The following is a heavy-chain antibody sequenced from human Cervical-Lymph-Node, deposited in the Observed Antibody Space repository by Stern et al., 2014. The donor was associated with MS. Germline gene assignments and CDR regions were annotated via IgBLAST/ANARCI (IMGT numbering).Heavy chain of an antibody. CDR3: AREGEYCSGSRCYPFLDY. D-gene: IGHD2-15*01. V-gene: IGHV4-59*01. CDR1: GGSLRSYY. CDR2: TYHTGSV. Sequence: QVQLQESGPGLVKPSETLSLTCTVSGGSLRSYYWNWIRQAPGKGLEWLGVTYHTGSVNYNPSLSSRVAMSVDTSKNQFSLTVSSVTAADTAVYYCAREGEYCSGSRCYPFLDYWGQGTLVTVSS. J-gene: IGHJ4*02.